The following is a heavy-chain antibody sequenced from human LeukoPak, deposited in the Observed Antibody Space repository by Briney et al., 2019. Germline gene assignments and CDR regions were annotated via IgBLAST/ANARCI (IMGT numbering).Heavy chain of an antibody. D-gene: IGHD6-13*01. CDR3: AKDVMAAGADYFDY. J-gene: IGHJ4*02. CDR1: GFIFRTYA. CDR2: ITGSAIST. V-gene: IGHV3-23*01. Sequence: GGSLRLSCAASGFIFRTYAMSWVRQAPGKGLEYVSSITGSAISTYYAGSVKGRFTISRDNSKNTPYLQLNSLRAEDTAVYYCAKDVMAAGADYFDYWGQGTLVTVSS.